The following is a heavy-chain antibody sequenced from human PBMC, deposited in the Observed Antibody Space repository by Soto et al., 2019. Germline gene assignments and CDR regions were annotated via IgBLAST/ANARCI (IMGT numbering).Heavy chain of an antibody. CDR3: AREEGMVRGRYFQH. J-gene: IGHJ1*01. D-gene: IGHD3-10*01. CDR2: IYYSGST. Sequence: SETLSLTCTVSGGSVSSGSYYWSWIRQPPGKGLEWIGYIYYSGSTNYNPSLKSRVTISVDTSKNQFSLKLSSVTAADTAVYYCAREEGMVRGRYFQHWGQGTLVTVSS. CDR1: GGSVSSGSYY. V-gene: IGHV4-61*01.